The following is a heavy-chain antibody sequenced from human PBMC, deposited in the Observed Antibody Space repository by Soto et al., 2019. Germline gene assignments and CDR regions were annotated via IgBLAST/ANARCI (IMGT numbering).Heavy chain of an antibody. V-gene: IGHV1-18*01. CDR3: ARVSGYGANSFGVNWFDP. J-gene: IGHJ5*02. Sequence: ASVKVSCTASAYTFTSSGISWVRHAPGQGLEWMGWISAYNGNTNYPQKLQGRVTMTTDTSTSTAYMELRSLGSDETAVYYCARVSGYGANSFGVNWFDPWGQGTLVTVSS. D-gene: IGHD6-25*01. CDR2: ISAYNGNT. CDR1: AYTFTSSG.